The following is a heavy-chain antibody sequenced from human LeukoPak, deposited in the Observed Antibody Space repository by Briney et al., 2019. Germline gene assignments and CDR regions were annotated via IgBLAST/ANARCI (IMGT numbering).Heavy chain of an antibody. CDR3: TRDGEAAADWFDP. CDR2: IRSKAYGGTT. D-gene: IGHD6-13*01. CDR1: GFTFSDHY. J-gene: IGHJ5*02. Sequence: GGSLRLSCAASGFTFSDHYMDWVRQAPGKGLEWVGFIRSKAYGGTTEYAASVKGRFTISRDDSKSIAYLQMNSLKTEDTAVYYCTRDGEAAADWFDPWGQGTLVTVSS. V-gene: IGHV3-49*04.